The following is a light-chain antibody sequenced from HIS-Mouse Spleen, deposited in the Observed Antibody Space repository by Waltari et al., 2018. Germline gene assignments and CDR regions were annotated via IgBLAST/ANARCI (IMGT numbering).Light chain of an antibody. V-gene: IGKV4-1*01. Sequence: DIVMTQSPDSLAVSLGERATINCKSSQSVLYSSNNKNYLAWYQQKPGQPPKLLIYWSSTRESWVADRFSCSGSGTDFTLTISSLQAEDVAVYYCQQYYSTPYTFGQGTKLEIK. CDR1: QSVLYSSNNKNY. CDR3: QQYYSTPYT. J-gene: IGKJ2*01. CDR2: WSS.